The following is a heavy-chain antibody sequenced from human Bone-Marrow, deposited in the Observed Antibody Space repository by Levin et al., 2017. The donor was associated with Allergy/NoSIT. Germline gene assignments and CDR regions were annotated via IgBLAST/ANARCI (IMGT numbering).Heavy chain of an antibody. CDR1: GFTFSDYY. V-gene: IGHV3-11*05. CDR2: ISSSSSYT. Sequence: GGSLRLSCAASGFTFSDYYMSWIRQAPGKGLEWVSYISSSSSYTNYADSVKGRFTISRDNAKNSLYLQMNSLRAEDTAVYYCARGSDSSSPQPGYWGQGTLVTVSS. D-gene: IGHD6-13*01. CDR3: ARGSDSSSPQPGY. J-gene: IGHJ4*02.